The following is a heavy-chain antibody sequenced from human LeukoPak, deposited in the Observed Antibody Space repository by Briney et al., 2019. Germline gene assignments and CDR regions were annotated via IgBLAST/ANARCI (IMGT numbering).Heavy chain of an antibody. CDR3: ARHTVVTAIEDALDI. J-gene: IGHJ3*02. D-gene: IGHD2-21*02. CDR2: IYYSGST. CDR1: GGSISSYY. V-gene: IGHV4-59*08. Sequence: SETLSLTCTVSGGSISSYYWSWIRQPPGKGLEWIGYIYYSGSTNYNPSLKSRVTISVDTSKNQFSLKLSSVTAADTAVYYCARHTVVTAIEDALDIWGQGTMVTVSS.